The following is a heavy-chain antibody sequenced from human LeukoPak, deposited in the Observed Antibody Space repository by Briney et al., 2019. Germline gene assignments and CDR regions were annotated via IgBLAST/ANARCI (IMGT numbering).Heavy chain of an antibody. V-gene: IGHV1-69*05. CDR3: ASAPVGTTRYFDY. J-gene: IGHJ4*02. D-gene: IGHD1-7*01. Sequence: ASVKVSRKPSGGTFSSYAISWVRQAPGQGLEWMGGIIPIFGTANYAQKFQGRVTITTDESTSTAYMELSSLRSEDTAVYYCASAPVGTTRYFDYWGQGTLVTVSS. CDR1: GGTFSSYA. CDR2: IIPIFGTA.